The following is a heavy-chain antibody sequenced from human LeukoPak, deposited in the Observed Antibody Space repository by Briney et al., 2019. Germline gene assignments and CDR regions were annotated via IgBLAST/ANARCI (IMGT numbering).Heavy chain of an antibody. CDR2: IWYDGSNK. CDR3: AIMQAADALDI. Sequence: PGGSLRLSCAASGFTFSSYGMHWVRQAPGKGLEWVAVIWYDGSNKYYADSVKGRFTISRDNSKNTLYLQMNSLRAEDTAVYYCAIMQAADALDIWGQGTMVTVSS. V-gene: IGHV3-33*01. CDR1: GFTFSSYG. J-gene: IGHJ3*02. D-gene: IGHD6-25*01.